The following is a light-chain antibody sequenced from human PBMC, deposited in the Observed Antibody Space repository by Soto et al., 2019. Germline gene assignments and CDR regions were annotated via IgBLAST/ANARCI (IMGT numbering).Light chain of an antibody. J-gene: IGKJ5*01. CDR1: QTVIHNY. Sequence: VLTQSPQSLSFSPAELTILSCKASQTVIHNYLAWHQQKPGQTPRLLVYGASSRATGIPDRFSGSGSGTDFTLTISRLEPEDFAVYYCQQHGTSPITFGQGTRLEI. CDR3: QQHGTSPIT. CDR2: GAS. V-gene: IGKV3-20*01.